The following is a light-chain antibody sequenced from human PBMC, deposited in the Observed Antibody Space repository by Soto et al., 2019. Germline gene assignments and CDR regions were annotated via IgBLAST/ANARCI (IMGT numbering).Light chain of an antibody. Sequence: QSALTQPPSASGSPGRSVTISCTGTSSDVGRYNHVSWYQQHPGKAPRLMIFEVTKRPSGVPDRFSGSKSGNTASLTVSGLRAEDEADYYCSSYGGSNNFVFGSGTKLTVL. J-gene: IGLJ1*01. V-gene: IGLV2-8*01. CDR2: EVT. CDR3: SSYGGSNNFV. CDR1: SSDVGRYNH.